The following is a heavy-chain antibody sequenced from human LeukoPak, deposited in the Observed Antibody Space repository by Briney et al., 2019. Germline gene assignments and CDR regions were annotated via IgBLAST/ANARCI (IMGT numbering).Heavy chain of an antibody. D-gene: IGHD1-26*01. J-gene: IGHJ4*02. V-gene: IGHV4-30-4*01. Sequence: SQTLSLTCTVSGGSISSGDYYWSWIRQPPGKGLEWIGYIYCSGSTYYNPSLKSRVTISVDTSKNQFSLKLSSVTAADTAVYYCARAGIVGATYFDYWGQGTLVTVSS. CDR1: GGSISSGDYY. CDR3: ARAGIVGATYFDY. CDR2: IYCSGST.